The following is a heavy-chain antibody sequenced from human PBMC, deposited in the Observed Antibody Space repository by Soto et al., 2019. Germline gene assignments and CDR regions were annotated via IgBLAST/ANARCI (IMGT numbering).Heavy chain of an antibody. V-gene: IGHV3-11*01. CDR2: ISSSGSTI. Sequence: PGGSLRLSCAASGFTFSDYYVSWIRQAPGKGLEWVSYISSSGSTIYYADSVKGRFTISRDNAKNSLYLQMNSLRAEDTAVYYCARDSYGYDFWSGRPFDYWGQGTLVTSPQ. D-gene: IGHD3-3*01. CDR3: ARDSYGYDFWSGRPFDY. CDR1: GFTFSDYY. J-gene: IGHJ4*02.